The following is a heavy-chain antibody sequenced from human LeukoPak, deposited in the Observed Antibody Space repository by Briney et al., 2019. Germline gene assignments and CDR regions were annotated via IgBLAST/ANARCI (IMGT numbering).Heavy chain of an antibody. V-gene: IGHV4-30-4*08. D-gene: IGHD2-15*01. CDR2: IYYSGST. Sequence: PSETLSLTCTVSGGSISSGDYYWSWIRQPQGKGLEWIGYIYYSGSTYYNPSLKSRVTISVDTSKNQFSLKLSSVTAADTAVYYCARAPGYCSGGSCYYYYYYYYMDVWGKGTTVTVSS. CDR1: GGSISSGDYY. J-gene: IGHJ6*03. CDR3: ARAPGYCSGGSCYYYYYYYYMDV.